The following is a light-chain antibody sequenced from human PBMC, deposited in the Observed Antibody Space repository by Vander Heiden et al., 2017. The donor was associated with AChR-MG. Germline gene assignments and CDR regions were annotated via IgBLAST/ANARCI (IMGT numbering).Light chain of an antibody. CDR2: EDS. CDR3: QAWDSSIVV. J-gene: IGLJ2*01. CDR1: KLGDKY. V-gene: IGLV3-1*01. Sequence: SYELTPPPSAPVSPGQTASIACSGDKLGDKYACWYQQKPGQSPVRVIYEDSKRPSGIPERFSGSNSGNTATLTISGTQAMDEADYYCQAWDSSIVVFGGGTKLTVL.